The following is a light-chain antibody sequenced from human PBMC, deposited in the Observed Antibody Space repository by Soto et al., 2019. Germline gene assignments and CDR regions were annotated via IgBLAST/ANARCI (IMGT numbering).Light chain of an antibody. Sequence: DIQMTQSPSSVSASVGDRVTITCRASQDIHTWLAWYQQKPGKAPKLLIYAASSLQSGVPPRFSGSGSGTDFTLTISILQPEDVATYYCHQANSFPFTFGGGTKVEIK. V-gene: IGKV1-12*02. J-gene: IGKJ4*01. CDR2: AAS. CDR3: HQANSFPFT. CDR1: QDIHTW.